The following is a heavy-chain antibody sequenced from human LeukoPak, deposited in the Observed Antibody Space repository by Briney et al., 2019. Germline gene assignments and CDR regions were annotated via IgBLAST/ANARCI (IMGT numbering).Heavy chain of an antibody. CDR3: ARGTSTTVTTWYFDY. CDR1: GGSFSGYY. J-gene: IGHJ4*02. Sequence: PSETLSLTCAVYGGSFSGYYWSWIRQPPGKGLGWIGEINHSGSTNYNPSLKSRVTISVDTSKNQFSLKLSSVTAADTAVYYCARGTSTTVTTWYFDYWGQGTLVTVSS. V-gene: IGHV4-34*01. CDR2: INHSGST. D-gene: IGHD4-17*01.